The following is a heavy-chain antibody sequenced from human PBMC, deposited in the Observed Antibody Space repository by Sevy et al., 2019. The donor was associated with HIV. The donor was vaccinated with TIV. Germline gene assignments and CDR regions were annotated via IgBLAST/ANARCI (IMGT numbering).Heavy chain of an antibody. D-gene: IGHD4-17*01. J-gene: IGHJ4*02. CDR3: TCGYGRFDF. CDR1: GFTFSDAA. V-gene: IGHV3-73*01. Sequence: EGSLRLSCAASGFTFSDAAMFWVHQASGRELEWVGRIRTNPNNYATALIASLKDRFTISRDDSKNTTYLQMNSLKAEDTAVYLSTCGYGRFDFWGQGALVTVSS. CDR2: IRTNPNNYAT.